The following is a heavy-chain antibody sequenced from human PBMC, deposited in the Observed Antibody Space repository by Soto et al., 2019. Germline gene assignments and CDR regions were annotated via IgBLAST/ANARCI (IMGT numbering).Heavy chain of an antibody. J-gene: IGHJ2*01. D-gene: IGHD4-17*01. CDR1: GFTFSSYA. CDR3: ARDNRPTVTPWYFDL. V-gene: IGHV3-30-3*01. CDR2: ISYDGSNK. Sequence: QVQLVESGGGVVQPGRSLRLSCAASGFTFSSYAMHWVRQAPGKGLEWVAVISYDGSNKYYADSVKGRFTLSRDNSKNTLYLQMNSLRAEDTAVYFCARDNRPTVTPWYFDLWGRGTLVTVSS.